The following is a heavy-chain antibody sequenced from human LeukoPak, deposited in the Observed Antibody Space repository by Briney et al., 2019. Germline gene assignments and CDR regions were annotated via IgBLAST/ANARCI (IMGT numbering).Heavy chain of an antibody. V-gene: IGHV1-2*02. CDR2: INPISGDA. D-gene: IGHD5-24*01. CDR1: GYTFIGYY. CDR3: VRWVEGYNNFEH. Sequence: ASVKVSCKPSGYTFIGYYIQWVRQAPGQGLERMGWINPISGDAHYAQKLQGTVTLTRETFLRTGCLALSRARSDDTAVYISVRWVEGYNNFEHWGQGTLVNVLS. J-gene: IGHJ4*02.